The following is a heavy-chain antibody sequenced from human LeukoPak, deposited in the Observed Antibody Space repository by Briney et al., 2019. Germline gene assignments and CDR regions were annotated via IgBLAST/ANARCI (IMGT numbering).Heavy chain of an antibody. J-gene: IGHJ3*02. Sequence: PSETLSLTCTVSGGSISSSSYYWGWIRQPSGKGLEWIGSIYYSGSTYYNPSLKSRVTISVDTSKNQFSLKLSSVTAADTAVYYCVGAQGIAAAFDAFDIWGQGTMVTVSS. CDR1: GGSISSSSYY. D-gene: IGHD6-13*01. CDR2: IYYSGST. V-gene: IGHV4-39*01. CDR3: VGAQGIAAAFDAFDI.